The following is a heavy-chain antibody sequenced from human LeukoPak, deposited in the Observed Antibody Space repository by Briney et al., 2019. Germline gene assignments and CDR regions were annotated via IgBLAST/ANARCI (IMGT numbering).Heavy chain of an antibody. CDR3: ARLVVYSKVFDY. CDR1: GDSISSSSYY. J-gene: IGHJ4*02. CDR2: INHSGSA. Sequence: SETLSLTCTVSGDSISSSSYYWGWIRQPPGKGLEWIGEINHSGSANYNPSLKSRVTISVDTSKNQFSLKLSSVTAADTAVYYCARLVVYSKVFDYWGQGTLVTVSS. D-gene: IGHD6-13*01. V-gene: IGHV4-39*07.